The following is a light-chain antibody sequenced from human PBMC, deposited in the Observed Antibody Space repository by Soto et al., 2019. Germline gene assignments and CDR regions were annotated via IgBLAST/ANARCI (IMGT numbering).Light chain of an antibody. J-gene: IGKJ4*01. V-gene: IGKV1-12*01. Sequence: DIQMTQSPSSVSASVGDRVTITCRASQGVNSWLSWYQQKPGKAPKLLIYAASTLHSGVPSRFSGSGSWTYFSLTISSLQPEDFATYYGQQSNYHPLTFGGGTKVESK. CDR1: QGVNSW. CDR2: AAS. CDR3: QQSNYHPLT.